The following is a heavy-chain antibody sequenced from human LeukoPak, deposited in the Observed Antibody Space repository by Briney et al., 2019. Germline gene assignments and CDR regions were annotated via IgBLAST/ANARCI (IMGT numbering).Heavy chain of an antibody. CDR3: ASRVAAAAGTFNYYYGMDV. V-gene: IGHV1-69*13. CDR2: IIPIFGTA. J-gene: IGHJ6*02. Sequence: SVKVPCKASGGTFSSYAISWVRQAPGQGLEWMGGIIPIFGTANYAQKFQGRVTITADESTSTAYMELSSLRSEDTAVYYCASRVAAAAGTFNYYYGMDVWGQGTTVTVSS. D-gene: IGHD6-13*01. CDR1: GGTFSSYA.